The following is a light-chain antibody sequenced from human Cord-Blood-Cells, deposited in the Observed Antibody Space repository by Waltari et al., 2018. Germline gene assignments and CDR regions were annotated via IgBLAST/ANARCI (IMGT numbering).Light chain of an antibody. CDR1: QIISSW. Sequence: DIQMTQSPSTLSASVGDRVTITCRASQIISSWLAWYQQKPGKAPKLLIYDASSLESGVPSRFSGSGSGTEFTLTISSLQPDDFATYYCRQYNSYLYTFGQGTKLEIK. J-gene: IGKJ2*01. CDR2: DAS. V-gene: IGKV1-5*01. CDR3: RQYNSYLYT.